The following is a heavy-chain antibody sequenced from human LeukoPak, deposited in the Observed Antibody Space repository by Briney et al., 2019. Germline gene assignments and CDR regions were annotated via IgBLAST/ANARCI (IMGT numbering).Heavy chain of an antibody. CDR2: ISSRSSTI. D-gene: IGHD1-26*01. CDR3: ARRQGSGSYRARFDI. V-gene: IGHV3-48*01. J-gene: IGHJ3*02. Sequence: GGSLRLSCAASGFTFSSYSMNWVRQAPGKGLEWVSYISSRSSTIYYADSVKGRFTISRDNAKKSLYLQMNSLRAEDTAVYYCARRQGSGSYRARFDIWSQGTMVTVSS. CDR1: GFTFSSYS.